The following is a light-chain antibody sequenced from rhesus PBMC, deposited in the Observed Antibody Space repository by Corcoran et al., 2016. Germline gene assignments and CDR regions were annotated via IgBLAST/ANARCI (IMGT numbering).Light chain of an antibody. J-gene: IGKJ1*01. CDR1: QGISNY. V-gene: IGKV1S14*01. Sequence: DIQMTQSPSSLSASVGDTVTITCRASQGISNYLAWYQQQPGKAPKPLIYYAANLESGVPSRFSGSGSGTDFTRTISSLQPEDFATYYCQQHNSYPPAFGQGTKVEIK. CDR3: QQHNSYPPA. CDR2: YAA.